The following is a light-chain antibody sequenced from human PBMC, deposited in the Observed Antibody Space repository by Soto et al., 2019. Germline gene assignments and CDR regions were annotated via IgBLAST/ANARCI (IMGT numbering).Light chain of an antibody. J-gene: IGLJ2*01. V-gene: IGLV2-23*01. CDR3: SSYEGSSTSVV. CDR2: EGS. CDR1: SSDVGSYNL. Sequence: QSALTQPASVSGSPGQSITISCTGTSSDVGSYNLVSWYQQHPGKAPKLMIYEGSKRPSGVSNRFSGSKSGNTASLTISGLQAEDEADYYCSSYEGSSTSVVFGGGTKVTVL.